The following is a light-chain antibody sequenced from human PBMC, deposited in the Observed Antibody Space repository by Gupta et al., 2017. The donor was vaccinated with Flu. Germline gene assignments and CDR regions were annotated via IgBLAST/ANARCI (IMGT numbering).Light chain of an antibody. J-gene: IGKJ2*01. CDR2: DAS. V-gene: IGKV3-11*01. CDR1: QSVGTY. CDR3: QKRSNWPPYT. Sequence: IVLTQSPATLSLSPGERPSLSCRASQSVGTYLAWYQQKPGQTPRLLIYDASNRATGIPARFSGSGLGTEFTLTISSQEPEDVAVYYCQKRSNWPPYTFGQGTRLEIK.